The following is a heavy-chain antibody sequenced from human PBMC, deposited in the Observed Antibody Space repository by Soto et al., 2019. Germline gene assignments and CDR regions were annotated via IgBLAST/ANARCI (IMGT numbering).Heavy chain of an antibody. CDR3: AKDECWESHLYFFVDL. CDR1: GFTFSSYA. V-gene: IGHV3-30*18. D-gene: IGHD1-26*01. Sequence: QVQLVESGGGVVQPGRSLRLSCEASGFTFSSYAMHWVRQAPGKGLEWVAVISPDGNVNYYSESVKGRFTMSRDNSEDTLYLQVARLRTEDTAVYFCAKDECWESHLYFFVDLWGKGTPFTVSS. J-gene: IGHJ6*03. CDR2: ISPDGNVN.